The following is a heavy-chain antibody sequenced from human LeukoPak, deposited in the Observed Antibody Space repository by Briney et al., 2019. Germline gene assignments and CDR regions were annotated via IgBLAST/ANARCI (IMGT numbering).Heavy chain of an antibody. D-gene: IGHD6-13*01. CDR1: GYTFTCYY. CDR2: INPNSGGT. CDR3: AKAAAGSQHSYYYYYLDV. V-gene: IGHV1-2*02. J-gene: IGHJ6*03. Sequence: ASVKVSCKASGYTFTCYYMHWVRQAPGQGLEWMGWINPNSGGTNYAQKFQGRVTMTRDTSISTAYMELSRLRSDDTAVYYCAKAAAGSQHSYYYYYLDVWGTGTTVTISS.